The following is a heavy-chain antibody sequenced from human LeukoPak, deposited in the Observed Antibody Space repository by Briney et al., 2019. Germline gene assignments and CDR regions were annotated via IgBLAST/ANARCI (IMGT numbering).Heavy chain of an antibody. D-gene: IGHD3-10*01. V-gene: IGHV1-3*01. CDR1: GYTFTSYA. CDR2: INAGNGNT. CDR3: AREVGQYYYGSGMRRGFDP. J-gene: IGHJ5*02. Sequence: ASVKVSCKASGYTFTSYAMHWVRQAPGQRLEWMGWINAGNGNTKYSQKLQGRVTITRDTSASTAYMELSSLRSEDTAVYYCAREVGQYYYGSGMRRGFDPWGQGTLVTVSS.